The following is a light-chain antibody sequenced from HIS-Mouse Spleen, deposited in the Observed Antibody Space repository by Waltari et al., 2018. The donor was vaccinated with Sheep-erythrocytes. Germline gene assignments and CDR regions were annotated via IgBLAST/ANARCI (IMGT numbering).Light chain of an antibody. V-gene: IGLV1-51*01. Sequence: QSVLTQPPSVSAAPGQKVTISCPGSSPNIGNNYVSCSQQLPGTAPKRLIYDINKRPSGIPDRFSGSKSGTSATLGITGLQTGDEADYYCGTWDSSLSAGVFGGGTKLTVL. CDR1: SPNIGNNY. CDR3: GTWDSSLSAGV. J-gene: IGLJ2*01. CDR2: DIN.